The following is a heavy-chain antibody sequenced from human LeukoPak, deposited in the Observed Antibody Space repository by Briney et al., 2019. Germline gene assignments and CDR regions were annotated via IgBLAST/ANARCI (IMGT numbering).Heavy chain of an antibody. J-gene: IGHJ4*02. CDR3: ARDLYSGSYLDY. CDR1: GFTFSSYS. D-gene: IGHD1-26*01. CDR2: ISSSSSYI. Sequence: GGSLRLSCAASGFTFSSYSMNWVREAPGEGLEWVSSISSSSSYIYYADSVKGRFTISRDNAKNSLYLQMNSLRAEDTAVYYCARDLYSGSYLDYWGQGTLVTVSS. V-gene: IGHV3-21*01.